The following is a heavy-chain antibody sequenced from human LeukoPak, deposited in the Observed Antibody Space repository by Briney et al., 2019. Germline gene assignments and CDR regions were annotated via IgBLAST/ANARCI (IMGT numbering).Heavy chain of an antibody. CDR1: GFTFSSYY. CDR2: IYTGGGR. Sequence: PGGSLRLSCAASGFTFSSYYMNWVRQAPGKELEWVSVIYTGGGRYYADSVRGRFTISRDTSKNMVFLKMNSLRVEDTAVYYCARGIDYWGRGTLVTVSS. J-gene: IGHJ4*02. CDR3: ARGIDY. V-gene: IGHV3-53*01.